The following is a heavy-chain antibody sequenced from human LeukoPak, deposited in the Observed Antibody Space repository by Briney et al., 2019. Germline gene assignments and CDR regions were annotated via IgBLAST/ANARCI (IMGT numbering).Heavy chain of an antibody. Sequence: GGSLCFSCAASGFTFSSFAMSGVGQAPGKGLEWVSAISGSGGSTYYADSVTGRFTISRDNSKNTLYLQMNSLRAEDTAVYYCAKAVAGTFFDYWGQRTLVTVSS. CDR2: ISGSGGST. V-gene: IGHV3-23*01. CDR3: AKAVAGTFFDY. CDR1: GFTFSSFA. D-gene: IGHD6-19*01. J-gene: IGHJ4*02.